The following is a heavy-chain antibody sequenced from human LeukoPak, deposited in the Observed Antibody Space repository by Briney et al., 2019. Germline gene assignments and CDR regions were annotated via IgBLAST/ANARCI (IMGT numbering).Heavy chain of an antibody. CDR3: AREPMVRESCYYYYGMDV. D-gene: IGHD3-10*01. V-gene: IGHV4-30-4*01. Sequence: SQTLSLTCTVSGGSISSGDYYWSWIRQPTGKGLEWIGYIYYSGSTYYNPSLKSRVTISVDTSKNQFSLKLSSVTAADTAVYYCAREPMVRESCYYYYGMDVWGQGTTVTVSS. CDR2: IYYSGST. J-gene: IGHJ6*02. CDR1: GGSISSGDYY.